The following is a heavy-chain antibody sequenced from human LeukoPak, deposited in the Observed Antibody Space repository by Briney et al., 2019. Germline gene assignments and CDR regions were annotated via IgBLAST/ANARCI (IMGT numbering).Heavy chain of an antibody. CDR2: IYYSGST. CDR3: ARVSGYENFDY. CDR1: GGSISSYY. J-gene: IGHJ4*02. Sequence: SETLSLTCTVSGGSISSYYWSWIRQPPGKGLEWIGYIYYSGSTNYNPSLKSRVTISVDTSKNQFSLKLSSVTAADPAVYYCARVSGYENFDYWGQGTLVTVSS. V-gene: IGHV4-59*01. D-gene: IGHD5-12*01.